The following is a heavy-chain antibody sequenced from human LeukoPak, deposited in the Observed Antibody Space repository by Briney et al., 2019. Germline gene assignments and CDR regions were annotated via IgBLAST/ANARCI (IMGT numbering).Heavy chain of an antibody. CDR1: GYTFTSYG. CDR3: ARTLSGSGISY. Sequence: ASVKVSCKASGYTFTSYGISWVRQAPGQGLEWMGWISAYNGNTNYAQKLQGRVTMTTDTSTSTVYMELSSLSSEDTAIYYCARTLSGSGISYWGQGTLVIVSS. J-gene: IGHJ4*02. CDR2: ISAYNGNT. D-gene: IGHD3-10*01. V-gene: IGHV1-18*01.